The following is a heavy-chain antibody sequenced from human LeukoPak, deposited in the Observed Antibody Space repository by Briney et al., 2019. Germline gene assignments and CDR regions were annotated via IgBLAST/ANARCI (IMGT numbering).Heavy chain of an antibody. D-gene: IGHD1-7*01. J-gene: IGHJ6*03. CDR2: IVVGSGNT. CDR1: GFTFTSSA. CDR3: AATKIQGITGTKVYYYYYMDV. Sequence: GTSVKVSCKASGFTFTSSAMQWVRQARGQRLEWIGWIVVGSGNTNYAQKFQERVTITRDMSTSTAYMELSSLRSEDTAVYHCAATKIQGITGTKVYYYYYMDVWGKGTTVTVSS. V-gene: IGHV1-58*02.